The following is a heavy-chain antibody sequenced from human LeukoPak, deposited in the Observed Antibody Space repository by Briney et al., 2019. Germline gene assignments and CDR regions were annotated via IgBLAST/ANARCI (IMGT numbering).Heavy chain of an antibody. CDR1: GGSISSGNW. D-gene: IGHD4-17*01. J-gene: IGHJ4*02. Sequence: PSGTLSLTCAVSGGSISSGNWWSWVRQPPGKGLEWIGEIYHSGSTNYNPSLKSRVTISVDKSKNQFSLKLSSVTAADTAVYYCARSEDDYGDYGAVDYWGQGTLVTVSS. CDR2: IYHSGST. CDR3: ARSEDDYGDYGAVDY. V-gene: IGHV4-4*02.